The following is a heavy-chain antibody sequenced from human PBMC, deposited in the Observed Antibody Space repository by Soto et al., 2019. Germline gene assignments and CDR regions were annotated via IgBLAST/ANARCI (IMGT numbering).Heavy chain of an antibody. Sequence: ASVKVSCKASGYTFTSYYMHWVRQAPGQGLEWMGIINPSGGSTSYAQKFQGRVTMTRDTSTSTVYMELSSLRSEDTAVYYCARGGPLWFGQNYYYGMDVWGQGTTVTVSS. CDR3: ARGGPLWFGQNYYYGMDV. V-gene: IGHV1-46*01. D-gene: IGHD3-10*01. J-gene: IGHJ6*02. CDR2: INPSGGST. CDR1: GYTFTSYY.